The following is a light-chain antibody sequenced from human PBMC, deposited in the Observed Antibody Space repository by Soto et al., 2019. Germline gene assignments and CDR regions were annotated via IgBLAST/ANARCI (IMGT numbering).Light chain of an antibody. CDR3: SSYISDTARV. CDR1: SSDVGGYNY. Sequence: QSVLTQPASVSGSPGQSITISCTGTSSDVGGYNYVSWYQQNPGKAPKLMIFEVSNRPSGVSNRFSGSKSGNTASLTISGLQAEDEAHYYCSSYISDTARVFGTGTKVTVL. CDR2: EVS. J-gene: IGLJ1*01. V-gene: IGLV2-14*01.